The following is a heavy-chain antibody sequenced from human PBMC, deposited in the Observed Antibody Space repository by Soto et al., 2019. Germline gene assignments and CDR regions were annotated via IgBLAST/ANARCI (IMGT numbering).Heavy chain of an antibody. J-gene: IGHJ4*02. CDR3: ARGYYSFWSGPLDY. Sequence: GESLKISCRTSGTNYWIAWVRQRPGKGLEWLGIIYPGDSDTRYSPSFQGQVTISADKSINTTYLRWSTLKASDSGIYFCARGYYSFWSGPLDYWRQGTLVTVSS. CDR1: GTNYW. CDR2: IYPGDSDT. D-gene: IGHD3-3*01. V-gene: IGHV5-51*01.